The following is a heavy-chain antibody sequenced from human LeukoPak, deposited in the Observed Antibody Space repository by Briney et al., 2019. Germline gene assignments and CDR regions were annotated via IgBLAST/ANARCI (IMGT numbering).Heavy chain of an antibody. J-gene: IGHJ4*02. V-gene: IGHV4-61*01. Sequence: SETLSLTCTVSGGSISSGSYYWSWIRQPPGRGLEWIGSIHYSGSTSYNSSLKSRVTISIDTSKNQFSLKLSSVTPADTAVYYCARQVYSSSWSYYFEYWGQGILVTVSS. D-gene: IGHD6-13*01. CDR3: ARQVYSSSWSYYFEY. CDR1: GGSISSGSYY. CDR2: IHYSGST.